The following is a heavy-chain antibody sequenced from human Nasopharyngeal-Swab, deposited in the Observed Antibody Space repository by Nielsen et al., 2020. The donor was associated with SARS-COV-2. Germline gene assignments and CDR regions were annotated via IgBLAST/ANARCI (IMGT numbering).Heavy chain of an antibody. CDR2: ISYDGSNK. D-gene: IGHD2-21*02. J-gene: IGHJ1*01. CDR1: GFIFSSYG. V-gene: IGHV3-30*18. Sequence: CWAASGFIFSSYGMHWVRQAPGRGLEWVAVISYDGSNKYYADSVKGRFTISRDNSKNTLYLQMNSLRADDTAVYYCAKDPSIVVVTAEYFQHWGQGTLVTVSS. CDR3: AKDPSIVVVTAEYFQH.